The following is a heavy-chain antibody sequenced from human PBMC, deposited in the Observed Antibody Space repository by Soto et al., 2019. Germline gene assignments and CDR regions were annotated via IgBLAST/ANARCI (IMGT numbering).Heavy chain of an antibody. V-gene: IGHV1-69*13. J-gene: IGHJ5*02. CDR3: ALFESDDDVWGSFRS. D-gene: IGHD3-16*01. Sequence: AASVKVSCKASGGIFSNYGFSWVRQAPGQGLEWMGGIIPLFGKPSYAQKFQGRLIISADASTNRAYLDLYSLTTEDAGIYYCALFESDDDVWGSFRSWGQGTPVTVSS. CDR1: GGIFSNYG. CDR2: IIPLFGKP.